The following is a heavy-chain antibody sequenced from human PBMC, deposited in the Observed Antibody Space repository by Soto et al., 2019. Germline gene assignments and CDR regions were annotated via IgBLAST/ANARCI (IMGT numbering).Heavy chain of an antibody. D-gene: IGHD3-3*01. Sequence: PGGFLRLSCAASRFTFSSYGMHCVRQTPGKRLERMADISYDGSNKYYAEYVKGQFTISRDNSKNTLYLQMNSLRAEDTAVYYCAKDLVDYDFWSGYYTLYYYGMDVWGQGTTVTVSS. CDR2: ISYDGSNK. CDR1: RFTFSSYG. CDR3: AKDLVDYDFWSGYYTLYYYGMDV. J-gene: IGHJ6*02. V-gene: IGHV3-30*18.